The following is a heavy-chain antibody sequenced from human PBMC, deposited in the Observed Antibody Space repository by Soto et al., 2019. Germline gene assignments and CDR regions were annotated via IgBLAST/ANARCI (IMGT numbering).Heavy chain of an antibody. J-gene: IGHJ6*02. D-gene: IGHD5-12*01. V-gene: IGHV4-61*01. CDR2: IYYSGST. Sequence: QVQLQESGPGLVKPSETLSLTCTVSGGSVSSGSDYWSWIRQPPGKGLEWIGYIYYSGSTNYNPSLKSRVTISVDTSKNQFSLKLSSVTAADTAVYYCARGGDGYNEYYYYGMDVWGQGTTVTVSS. CDR1: GGSVSSGSDY. CDR3: ARGGDGYNEYYYYGMDV.